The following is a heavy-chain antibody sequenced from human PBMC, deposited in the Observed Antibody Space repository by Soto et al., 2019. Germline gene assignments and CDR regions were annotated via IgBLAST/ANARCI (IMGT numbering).Heavy chain of an antibody. CDR1: GYTFTSYG. Sequence: ASVKVSCKASGYTFTSYGISWVRQAPGQGLEWMGWISAYNGNTNYAQKLQGRVTMTTDTSTSTAYMELRSLRSDDTAVYYCARDLSPRGPRYCSGGSCYADYWGQGTLVTVSS. J-gene: IGHJ4*02. CDR3: ARDLSPRGPRYCSGGSCYADY. V-gene: IGHV1-18*01. CDR2: ISAYNGNT. D-gene: IGHD2-15*01.